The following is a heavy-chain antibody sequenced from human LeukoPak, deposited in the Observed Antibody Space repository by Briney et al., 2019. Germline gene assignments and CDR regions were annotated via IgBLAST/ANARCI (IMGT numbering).Heavy chain of an antibody. CDR1: GGSISSYY. J-gene: IGHJ5*02. CDR2: IYTSGST. D-gene: IGHD4-17*01. CDR3: ASFDYGDYGVDP. V-gene: IGHV4-4*07. Sequence: PSETLSLTCTVSGGSISSYYWSWIRQPAGKGLEWVGRIYTSGSTNYNPSLKSRVTMSVDTSKNQFSLKLSYVAAADTAVYYRASFDYGDYGVDPWGQRTLDTVSS.